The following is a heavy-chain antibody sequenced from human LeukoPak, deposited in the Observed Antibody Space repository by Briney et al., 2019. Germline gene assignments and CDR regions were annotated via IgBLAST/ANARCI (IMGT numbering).Heavy chain of an antibody. CDR2: ISGSSGST. D-gene: IGHD2-15*01. CDR1: GFTFSTYA. CDR3: ANLGFDTFHI. Sequence: GGSLRLSCVASGFTFSTYAMNWVHQAPGKGLEWVAAISGSSGSTYYADSVKGRFTISRDNSKSTLYLQMNSLRADDTAVYYCANLGFDTFHIWGQGTMVTVSS. V-gene: IGHV3-23*01. J-gene: IGHJ3*02.